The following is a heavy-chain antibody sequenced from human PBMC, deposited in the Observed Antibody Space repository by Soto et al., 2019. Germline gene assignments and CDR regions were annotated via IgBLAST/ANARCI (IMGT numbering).Heavy chain of an antibody. CDR2: INSDGNIT. Sequence: GGSLRLSCAASGFTFSSYWMYWVRQAPGEGLVWVSHINSDGNITIYADSVKGRFTISRDNAKNTLYLQMNSLRAEDTAVYFCARDKIVGATSKDAFDIWGQGTMVTVSS. CDR1: GFTFSSYW. D-gene: IGHD1-26*01. J-gene: IGHJ3*02. V-gene: IGHV3-74*01. CDR3: ARDKIVGATSKDAFDI.